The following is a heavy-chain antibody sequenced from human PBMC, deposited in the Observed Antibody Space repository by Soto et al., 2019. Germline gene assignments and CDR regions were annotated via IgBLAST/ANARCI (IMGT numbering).Heavy chain of an antibody. V-gene: IGHV3-48*02. CDR1: ESTFGTIT. D-gene: IGHD3-3*01. Sequence: EVQLVESGGGLVQPGGPWSSSGAPSESTFGTITMTWAPRLPGRGWGGVSTFVSSSSTIYYADSVKGRFTISRDNAKNSLYLQMNSLRDEDTAVYYCARVGSYYDFWSGYYRSYYFDYWGQGTLVTVSS. CDR2: FVSSSSTI. J-gene: IGHJ4*02. CDR3: ARVGSYYDFWSGYYRSYYFDY.